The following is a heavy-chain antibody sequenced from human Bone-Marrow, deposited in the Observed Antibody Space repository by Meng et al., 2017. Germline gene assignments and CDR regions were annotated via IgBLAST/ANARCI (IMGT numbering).Heavy chain of an antibody. CDR1: GGSISSGSYY. J-gene: IGHJ5*02. D-gene: IGHD1-26*01. V-gene: IGHV4-61*02. CDR2: IVHRGNT. CDR3: ARVSSGSFDV. Sequence: LRLSCTVSGGSISSGSYYWSWIRQPAGKGLEWIGSIVHRGNTYYNPSLKSRITMSVDTSKNQFSLKVTSVTAADTAVYYCARVSSGSFDVWGQGTLVTVSS.